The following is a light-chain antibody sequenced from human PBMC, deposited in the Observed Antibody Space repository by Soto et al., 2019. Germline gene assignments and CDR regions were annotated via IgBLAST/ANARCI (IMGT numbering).Light chain of an antibody. J-gene: IGLJ3*02. CDR1: SSAVGGYNY. CDR2: DVS. Sequence: QSALTQPRSVSGSPGQSVTISCTGTSSAVGGYNYVSWYQQHPGKAPKLIIYDVSKRPSGIPDRFSGSKSGNTASLTISGLQAEDEADYYCCSYAGSYTWVFGGGTKVTVL. CDR3: CSYAGSYTWV. V-gene: IGLV2-11*01.